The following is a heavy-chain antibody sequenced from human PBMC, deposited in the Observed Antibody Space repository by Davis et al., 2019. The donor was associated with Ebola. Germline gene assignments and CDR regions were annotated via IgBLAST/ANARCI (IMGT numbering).Heavy chain of an antibody. V-gene: IGHV3-30*18. J-gene: IGHJ6*04. Sequence: PGGSLRLSCAASGFTFSSYGMHWVRQAPGKGLEWVAVISYDGSNKYYADSVKGRFTISRDNSKNTLYLQMNSLRAEDTAVYYCSNEDVWGKGTTVTVSS. CDR2: ISYDGSNK. CDR3: SNEDV. CDR1: GFTFSSYG.